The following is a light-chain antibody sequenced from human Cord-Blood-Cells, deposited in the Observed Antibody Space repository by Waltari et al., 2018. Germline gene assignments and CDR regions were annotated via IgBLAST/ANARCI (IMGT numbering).Light chain of an antibody. V-gene: IGLV2-23*01. CDR3: CSYAGSSTYV. J-gene: IGLJ1*01. CDR2: EGS. Sequence: QPALTQPASVSGSPGQSITLSCTGTSSDVGRYNHVPWYQQHPGKAPKLMIYEGSKRPSGVSNRFSGSKSGNTASLTISGLQAEDEADYYCCSYAGSSTYVFGTGTKVTVL. CDR1: SSDVGRYNH.